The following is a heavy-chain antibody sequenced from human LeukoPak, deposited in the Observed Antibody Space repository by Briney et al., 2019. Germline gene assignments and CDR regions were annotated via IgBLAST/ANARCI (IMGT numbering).Heavy chain of an antibody. Sequence: GASVEVSCKASGYTFTSYATHWVRQAPGQRLEWMGWINAGNGNTKYSQKFQGRVTIARDTSASTAYMELSSLRSEDTAVYYCATSGQVVATMHYWGQGTLVTVSS. CDR3: ATSGQVVATMHY. CDR1: GYTFTSYA. D-gene: IGHD2-15*01. V-gene: IGHV1-3*01. CDR2: INAGNGNT. J-gene: IGHJ4*02.